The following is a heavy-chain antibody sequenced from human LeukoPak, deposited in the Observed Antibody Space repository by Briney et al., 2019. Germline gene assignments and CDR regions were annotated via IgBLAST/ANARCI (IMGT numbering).Heavy chain of an antibody. CDR2: IKEDGSEE. V-gene: IGHV3-7*01. CDR1: GFTLSTFW. D-gene: IGHD6-19*01. CDR3: ARDYGYNGGWFGAPLDY. J-gene: IGHJ4*02. Sequence: PGGSLRLSCAASGFTLSTFWMTWVRQAPGKGLEWVASIKEDGSEEYYVDSVKGQFTISRDNTQNSLYLQKNNLRVEDTAVYYCARDYGYNGGWFGAPLDYWGQGTLVTVSS.